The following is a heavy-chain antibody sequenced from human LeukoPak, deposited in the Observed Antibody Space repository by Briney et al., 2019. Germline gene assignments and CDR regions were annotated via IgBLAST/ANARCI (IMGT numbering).Heavy chain of an antibody. V-gene: IGHV3-30*03. J-gene: IGHJ4*02. CDR1: GFTFSSYG. Sequence: GGSLRLSCAASGFTFSSYGMHWVRQAPGKGLEWVAVISYDGSNKYYVDSVKGRFTISRDNSKNTLYLQMNSLRAEDTAVYYCASGIAAAGTVSFDYWGQGTLVTVSS. D-gene: IGHD6-13*01. CDR2: ISYDGSNK. CDR3: ASGIAAAGTVSFDY.